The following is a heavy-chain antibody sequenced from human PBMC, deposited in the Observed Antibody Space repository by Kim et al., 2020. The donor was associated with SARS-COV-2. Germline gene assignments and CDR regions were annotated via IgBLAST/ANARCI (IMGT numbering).Heavy chain of an antibody. Sequence: SETLSLTCSVSGVSVSSSGDYWGWIRQPPGKELEWIGTTPSGGSTYYNSSLQCRVTISVDTSKSQFSLKLASVTAADTAVYCCAGRPRRTWFDPGGQGTLATVSS. CDR3: AGRPRRTWFDP. J-gene: IGHJ5*02. CDR2: TPSGGST. V-gene: IGHV4-39*01. CDR1: GVSVSSSGDY.